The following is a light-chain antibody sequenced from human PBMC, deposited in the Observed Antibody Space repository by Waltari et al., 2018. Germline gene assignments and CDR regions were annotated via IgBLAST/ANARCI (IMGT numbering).Light chain of an antibody. J-gene: IGKJ5*01. CDR1: QSVLYSSNNKNY. CDR3: QQYYSPPIT. Sequence: DIVMTLSPDSLAVSLGERASINCTSSQSVLYSSNNKNYLAWYQQKPGQPPKLLISWASTRESGVPDRFSGSGSGTDFTLTISSLQAEDVAVYYCQQYYSPPITFGQGTRLDIK. V-gene: IGKV4-1*01. CDR2: WAS.